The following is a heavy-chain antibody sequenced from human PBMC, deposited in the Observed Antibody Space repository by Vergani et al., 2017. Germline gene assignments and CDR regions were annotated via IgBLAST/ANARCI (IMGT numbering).Heavy chain of an antibody. D-gene: IGHD4-11*01. V-gene: IGHV1-18*01. CDR3: ARDQNQVAPYSGY. J-gene: IGHJ4*02. CDR1: GYSFTSFG. Sequence: QVQLVQSGAEVKKPGASVKVSCKTSGYSFTSFGIGWVRQAPGQGLEWMGWISAYNGNTNYAQKFQGRVTMTTDTSTSTVYMELRSLRSDDTAIYYCARDQNQVAPYSGYWGQGTLVTVSS. CDR2: ISAYNGNT.